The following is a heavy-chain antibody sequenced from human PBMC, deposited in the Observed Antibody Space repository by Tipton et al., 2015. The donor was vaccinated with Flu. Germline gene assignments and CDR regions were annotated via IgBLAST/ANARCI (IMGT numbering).Heavy chain of an antibody. V-gene: IGHV3-53*01. CDR2: IYSIGST. Sequence: SLRLSCAASGFTVSTNYMSWVRQAPGKGLEWVTVIYSIGSTYYADSVKGRFTISRDNSKNTLYLQMNSLRVEDTDVYYCARDTAYCSGGSCDYGGQGTLVTVS. J-gene: IGHJ4*02. CDR1: GFTVSTNY. CDR3: ARDTAYCSGGSCDY. D-gene: IGHD2-15*01.